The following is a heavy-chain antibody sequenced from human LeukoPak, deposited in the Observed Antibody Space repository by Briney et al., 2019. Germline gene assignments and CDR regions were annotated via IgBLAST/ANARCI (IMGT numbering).Heavy chain of an antibody. V-gene: IGHV1-8*02. J-gene: IGHJ6*02. Sequence: ASVKVSCKASGYTFTSDGISWVRQAPGQGLEWMGWMNPNSGNTGYAQKSQGRVTMTRNTSISTAYMELSSLRSEDTAVYYCARTYCSSTSCYVWYYYYYGMDVWGQGTTVTDSS. CDR2: MNPNSGNT. CDR1: GYTFTSDG. D-gene: IGHD2-2*01. CDR3: ARTYCSSTSCYVWYYYYYGMDV.